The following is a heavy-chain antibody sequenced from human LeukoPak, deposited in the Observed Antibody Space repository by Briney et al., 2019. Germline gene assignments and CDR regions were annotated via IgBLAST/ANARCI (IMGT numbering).Heavy chain of an antibody. CDR1: GYTFTGYY. CDR3: ARVKKSEGRTAMVKTYYYYMDV. V-gene: IGHV1-2*02. Sequence: ASVKVSCKASGYTFTGYYMHWVRQAPGQGLEWMGWINPNSGGTNYAQKFQGRVTMTRDTSISTAYMELSRLRSDDTAVYYCARVKKSEGRTAMVKTYYYYMDVWGKGTTVTVSS. D-gene: IGHD5-18*01. J-gene: IGHJ6*03. CDR2: INPNSGGT.